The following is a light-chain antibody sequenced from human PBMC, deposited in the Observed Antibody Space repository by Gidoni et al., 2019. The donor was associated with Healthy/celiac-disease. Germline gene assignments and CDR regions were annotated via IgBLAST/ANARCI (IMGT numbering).Light chain of an antibody. Sequence: DSQMTQSPSTLSASVGDRVTIPCRASQSISSWLAWYQQKPGKAPKLLIYKASSLESGVPSRFSGSGSGTEFTLTISSLQPDDFATYYCQQYNSYSRTFGGGTKVEIK. CDR2: KAS. CDR3: QQYNSYSRT. J-gene: IGKJ4*01. V-gene: IGKV1-5*03. CDR1: QSISSW.